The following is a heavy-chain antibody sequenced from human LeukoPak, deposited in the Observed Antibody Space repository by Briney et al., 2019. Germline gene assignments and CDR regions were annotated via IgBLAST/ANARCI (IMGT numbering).Heavy chain of an antibody. CDR2: IYYSGST. Sequence: PSETLSLTCTVSGGSISSSSYYWGWIRQPPGKGLEWIGSIYYSGSTYYNPSLKSRVTISVDTSKNQFSLKLSSETAADTAVYYCRRYYYDSSGYSPFDYWGQGTLVTVSS. CDR1: GGSISSSSYY. J-gene: IGHJ4*02. V-gene: IGHV4-39*01. CDR3: RRYYYDSSGYSPFDY. D-gene: IGHD3-22*01.